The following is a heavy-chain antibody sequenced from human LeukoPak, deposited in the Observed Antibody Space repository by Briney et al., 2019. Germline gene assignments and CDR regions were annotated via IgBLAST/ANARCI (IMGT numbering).Heavy chain of an antibody. CDR2: IYYSGST. CDR3: ARKNYGSNRWFDP. V-gene: IGHV4-39*07. J-gene: IGHJ5*02. CDR1: GGSISSSSYY. Sequence: PSETLSLTCTVSGGSISSSSYYWGWIRQPPGKGLEWIGSIYYSGSTYYNPSLKSRVTISVDTSKNQFSLKLSSVTAADTAVYYCARKNYGSNRWFDPWGQGTLVTVSS. D-gene: IGHD4/OR15-4a*01.